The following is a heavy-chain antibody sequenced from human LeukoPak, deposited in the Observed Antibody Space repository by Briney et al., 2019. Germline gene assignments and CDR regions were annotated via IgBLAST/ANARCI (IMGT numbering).Heavy chain of an antibody. D-gene: IGHD3-16*01. V-gene: IGHV3-48*02. CDR2: ISSSSSTI. Sequence: GGSLRLSCAASGFTFSSYSMNWVRQAPGKGLEWVSYISSSSSTIYYADSVKGRFTISRDNAKNSLYLQMNSLRDEDTAVYYCARDQVDVSFGGSFLGVTAGFAPGGQGPLVTVSS. CDR3: ARDQVDVSFGGSFLGVTAGFAP. J-gene: IGHJ5*02. CDR1: GFTFSSYS.